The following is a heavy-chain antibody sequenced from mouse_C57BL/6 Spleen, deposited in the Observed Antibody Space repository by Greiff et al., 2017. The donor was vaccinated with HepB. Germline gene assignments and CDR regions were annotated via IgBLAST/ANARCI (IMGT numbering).Heavy chain of an antibody. Sequence: EVKLVESGGGLVKPGGSLKLSCAASGFTFSSYAMSWVRQTPEKRLEWVATISDGGSYTYYPDNVKGRFTISRDNAKNNLYLQMSHLKSEDTAMYCCARAYYYGSSYVGAMDYWGQGTSVTVSS. J-gene: IGHJ4*01. CDR3: ARAYYYGSSYVGAMDY. CDR1: GFTFSSYA. V-gene: IGHV5-4*03. CDR2: ISDGGSYT. D-gene: IGHD1-1*01.